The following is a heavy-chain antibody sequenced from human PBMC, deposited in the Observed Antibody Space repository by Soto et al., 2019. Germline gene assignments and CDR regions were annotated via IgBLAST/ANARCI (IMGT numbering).Heavy chain of an antibody. CDR2: IYWDDDK. V-gene: IGHV2-5*02. Sequence: QITLKESGPTLVKPTQTLTLTYTFSGFSLSTSGVGVGWIRQPPGKALEWLALIYWDDDKRYSPSLKSRLTITKDTSKNQVVLTMTNMDPVDTATYYCAHTRIAVAGTLLDYWGQGTLLTVSS. D-gene: IGHD6-19*01. CDR3: AHTRIAVAGTLLDY. CDR1: GFSLSTSGVG. J-gene: IGHJ4*02.